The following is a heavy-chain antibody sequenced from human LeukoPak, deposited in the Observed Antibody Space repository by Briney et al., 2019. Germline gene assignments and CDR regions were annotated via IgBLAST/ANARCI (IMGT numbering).Heavy chain of an antibody. Sequence: ASVKVSCKASGYNFFTYGITWVRQATGQGLEWMGWMNPNSGNTGYAQKFQGRVTMTRNTSISTAYMELSSLRSEDTAVYYCARGRLTEIFGVVIYNYYYYYGMDVWGQGTTVTVSS. J-gene: IGHJ6*02. CDR1: GYNFFTYG. V-gene: IGHV1-8*02. CDR3: ARGRLTEIFGVVIYNYYYYYGMDV. CDR2: MNPNSGNT. D-gene: IGHD3-3*01.